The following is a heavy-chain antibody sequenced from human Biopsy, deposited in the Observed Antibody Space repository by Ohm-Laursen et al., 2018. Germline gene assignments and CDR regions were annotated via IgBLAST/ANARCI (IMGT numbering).Heavy chain of an antibody. Sequence: VASVKVSCKASGYNFPTHYIHWVRQAPGQGLEWMGIINPGGNSTAYTQNFQGRVTMTWDTSTTTVYMELSSLRSEDTAVYYCALASFDYWGQGTLVTVSS. CDR2: INPGGNST. CDR3: ALASFDY. J-gene: IGHJ4*02. CDR1: GYNFPTHY. V-gene: IGHV1-46*01.